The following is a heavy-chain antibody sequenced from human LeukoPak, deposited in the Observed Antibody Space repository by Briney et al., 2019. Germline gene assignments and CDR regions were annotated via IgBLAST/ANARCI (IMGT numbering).Heavy chain of an antibody. D-gene: IGHD3-22*01. Sequence: SEALSLTRTVSGGSISSYYWSWIRQPPGKGLEWIGYIYTSGSTNYNPSLKSRVTISVDTSKNQFSLKLSSVTAADTAVYYCARRGSGYSFDYWGQGTLVTVSS. CDR3: ARRGSGYSFDY. J-gene: IGHJ4*02. CDR2: IYTSGST. CDR1: GGSISSYY. V-gene: IGHV4-4*09.